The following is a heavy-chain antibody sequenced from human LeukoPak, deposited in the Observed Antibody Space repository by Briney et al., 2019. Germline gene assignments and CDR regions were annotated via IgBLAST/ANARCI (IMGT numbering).Heavy chain of an antibody. D-gene: IGHD4-17*01. Sequence: GGSLRLSCAASEFTVSSTYITWLRQAPGKGLEWVSVIYSGGSTYYADSVKGRFTISRHNSKNTLYLQMNSLRAEDTAVYYCARVTTKYFDYWGQGTLVTVSS. V-gene: IGHV3-53*04. CDR3: ARVTTKYFDY. CDR1: EFTVSSTY. J-gene: IGHJ4*02. CDR2: IYSGGST.